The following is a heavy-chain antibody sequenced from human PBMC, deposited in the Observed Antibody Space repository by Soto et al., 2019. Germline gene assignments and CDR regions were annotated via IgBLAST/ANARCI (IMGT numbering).Heavy chain of an antibody. CDR3: ARGQVVAAQH. J-gene: IGHJ4*02. CDR1: GGSISSGGYS. Sequence: QLQLQESGSGLVKPSQTLSLTCAVSGGSISSGGYSWSWIRQPPGKGLEWIGYIYHSGSTYYNPSLKCRVTISVDRSKTQFSLKLSSVTAADKSVYYCARGQVVAAQHWGQGTLVTVSS. D-gene: IGHD2-15*01. V-gene: IGHV4-30-2*01. CDR2: IYHSGST.